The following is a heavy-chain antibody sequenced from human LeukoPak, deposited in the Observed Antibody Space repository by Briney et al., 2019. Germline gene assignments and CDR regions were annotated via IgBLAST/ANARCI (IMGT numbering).Heavy chain of an antibody. CDR3: AREAAAAGNYYYYGMDV. D-gene: IGHD6-13*01. CDR2: IYYSGST. V-gene: IGHV4-61*01. CDR1: GGSIRSSYYY. J-gene: IGHJ6*02. Sequence: SETLSLTCTVSGGSIRSSYYYWSWIRQPPGKGLEWIGYIYYSGSTNYNPSLKSRVTISVDTSKNQFSLKLSSVTAADTAVYYCAREAAAAGNYYYYGMDVWGQGTTVTVSS.